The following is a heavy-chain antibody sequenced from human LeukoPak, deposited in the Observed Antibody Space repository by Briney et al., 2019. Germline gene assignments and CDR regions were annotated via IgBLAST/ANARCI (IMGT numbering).Heavy chain of an antibody. D-gene: IGHD3-22*01. CDR3: ARDGLYDSNGYYMDS. CDR1: SGAISSYY. J-gene: IGHJ4*02. Sequence: SETLSLTCTVSSGAISSYYWSWIRQPPGKGLERIGYIYYSGGTKYNPSLMSRATISVDRAQSQFSLSLTSVTAADTAVYYCARDGLYDSNGYYMDSWGQGTLVIVSS. CDR2: IYYSGGT. V-gene: IGHV4-59*01.